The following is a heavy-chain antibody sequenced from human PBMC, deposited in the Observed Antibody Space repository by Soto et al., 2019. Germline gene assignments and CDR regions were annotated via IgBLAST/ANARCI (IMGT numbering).Heavy chain of an antibody. CDR3: ARGHPKWGFDS. D-gene: IGHD2-8*01. V-gene: IGHV1-8*01. CDR2: MRPNSDNT. Sequence: QAQLGQSGAEVKKPGASVKVSCKASGYTFTSYDINWVRHAPVLGPLWLGWMRPNSDNTGYAHKIQGRFTMTRRTSIKTAYMELSSLRAEVTAVSYCARGHPKWGFDSWGPGALVIVSS. CDR1: GYTFTSYD. J-gene: IGHJ5*01.